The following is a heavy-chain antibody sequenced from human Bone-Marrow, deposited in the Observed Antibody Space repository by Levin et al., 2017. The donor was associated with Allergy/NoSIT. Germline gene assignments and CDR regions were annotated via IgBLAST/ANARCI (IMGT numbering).Heavy chain of an antibody. Sequence: LSLTCAASGFTFRNEWMTWVRQAPGKGLEWVAHINRDESEKDYLESVKGRFTISRDNAKNLLYLQMNSLRAEDAALYHCARGHWGLDDWGQGTLVTVSS. CDR3: ARGHWGLDD. J-gene: IGHJ4*02. CDR2: INRDESEK. D-gene: IGHD3-16*01. V-gene: IGHV3-7*03. CDR1: GFTFRNEW.